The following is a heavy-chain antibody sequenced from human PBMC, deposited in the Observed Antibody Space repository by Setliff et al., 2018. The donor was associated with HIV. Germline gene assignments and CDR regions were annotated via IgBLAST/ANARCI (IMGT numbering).Heavy chain of an antibody. D-gene: IGHD6-19*01. CDR2: INSDGSSI. J-gene: IGHJ3*02. CDR3: ARHSDWYGNDAFDI. Sequence: GSLRLSCAASGFIFSNYWMHWVRQAPGKGLVWVSRINSDGSSISYADSVKGRFTISRDNAKYTLYLQMNSLRGEDTAVYYCARHSDWYGNDAFDIWGQGNTGHRLL. V-gene: IGHV3-74*01. CDR1: GFIFSNYW.